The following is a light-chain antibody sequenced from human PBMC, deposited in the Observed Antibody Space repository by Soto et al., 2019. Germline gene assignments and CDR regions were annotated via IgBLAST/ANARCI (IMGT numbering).Light chain of an antibody. CDR1: SSNIGNNY. CDR3: TSYTSVTIVV. J-gene: IGLJ2*01. Sequence: QSVLTQPPSVSAAPGQKVTISCSGSSSNIGNNYVSWYQHLPGTAPKLLIYDNNKRPSGIPDRFSGSKSGTSATLGITGLQTGDEADYYCTSYTSVTIVVFGGGTKVTVL. V-gene: IGLV1-51*01. CDR2: DNN.